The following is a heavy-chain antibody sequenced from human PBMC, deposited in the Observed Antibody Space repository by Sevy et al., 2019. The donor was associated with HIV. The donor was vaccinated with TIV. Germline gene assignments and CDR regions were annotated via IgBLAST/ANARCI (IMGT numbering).Heavy chain of an antibody. CDR1: GFSFSSHG. D-gene: IGHD6-19*01. CDR3: ARDSGYSSDRYLGAY. J-gene: IGHJ4*02. CDR2: ISFDGSEE. V-gene: IGHV3-30*03. Sequence: GGSLRLSCAASGFSFSSHGMHWVRQAPGKGLEWVAVISFDGSEEYKADSVKGRFTISRDNSKNTLYLQMNSLRAEDTAVYYCARDSGYSSDRYLGAYWGQGTLVTVSS.